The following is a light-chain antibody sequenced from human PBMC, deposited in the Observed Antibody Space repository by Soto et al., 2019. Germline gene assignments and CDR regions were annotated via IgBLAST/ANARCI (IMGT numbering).Light chain of an antibody. V-gene: IGKV3-20*01. Sequence: EIVLTQSPGTLSLSPGERATLSCRASQSVSSSYLAWYQQKPGQAPRLLIYGASSRATGIPDRFSGSGSGTEFTLTISRLEPEDCAVYYCQQYGSSPNTFGQGTKLEIK. CDR3: QQYGSSPNT. J-gene: IGKJ2*01. CDR2: GAS. CDR1: QSVSSSY.